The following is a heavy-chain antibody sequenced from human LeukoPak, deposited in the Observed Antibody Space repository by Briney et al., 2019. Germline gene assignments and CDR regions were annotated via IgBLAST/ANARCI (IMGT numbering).Heavy chain of an antibody. J-gene: IGHJ4*02. Sequence: GGSLRLSCAASGFTFSSYWMHWVRQAPGKGLVWVSRINSDGSSASYADSVKGRFTISRDNAKNTLYLQMNSLRAEDTAVYYCAKEKGSSGYYSTYQDYWGQGTLVTVSS. CDR1: GFTFSSYW. V-gene: IGHV3-74*01. D-gene: IGHD3-22*01. CDR3: AKEKGSSGYYSTYQDY. CDR2: INSDGSSA.